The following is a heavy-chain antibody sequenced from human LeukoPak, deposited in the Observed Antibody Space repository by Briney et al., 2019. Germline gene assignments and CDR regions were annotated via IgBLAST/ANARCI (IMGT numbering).Heavy chain of an antibody. CDR2: IYHSGST. CDR1: GYSISSGYY. J-gene: IGHJ5*02. D-gene: IGHD6-19*01. V-gene: IGHV4-38-2*02. CDR3: ASAVAADNWFDP. Sequence: SETLSLTCTVSGYSISSGYYWGWIRQPPGKGLEWIGSIYHSGSTYYNPPLKSRVTISVDTSKNQFSLKLSSVTAADTAVYYCASAVAADNWFDPWGQGTLVTVSS.